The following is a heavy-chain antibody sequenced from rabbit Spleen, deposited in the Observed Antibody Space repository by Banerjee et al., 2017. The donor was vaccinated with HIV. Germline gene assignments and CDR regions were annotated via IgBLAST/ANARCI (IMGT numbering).Heavy chain of an antibody. Sequence: EQLVESRGGLVLPGGSLKLSCKASGFDFSRYGVSWVRQAPGKGLEWIGYIDPVFGIAYYATWAKGRFPFSKTSSTTVTLQMTSLTAADTATYFCARDLDGVIGWNFGWWGQGTLVTVS. D-gene: IGHD1-1*01. V-gene: IGHV1S39*01. CDR1: GFDFSRYG. CDR3: ARDLDGVIGWNFGW. J-gene: IGHJ4*01. CDR2: IDPVFGIA.